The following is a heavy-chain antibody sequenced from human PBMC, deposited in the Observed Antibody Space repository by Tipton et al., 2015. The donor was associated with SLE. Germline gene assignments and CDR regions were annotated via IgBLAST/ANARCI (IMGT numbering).Heavy chain of an antibody. CDR3: ARGRFDP. J-gene: IGHJ5*02. Sequence: SLRLSCTASGFTFSDYSMNWVRQAPGKGLEWVANIKEDGSEKYYVDSVKGRFTISRDNAKNSLYLQINSLRAEDTAVYYCARGRFDPWGQGTLVTVSS. CDR1: GFTFSDYS. V-gene: IGHV3-7*01. CDR2: IKEDGSEK.